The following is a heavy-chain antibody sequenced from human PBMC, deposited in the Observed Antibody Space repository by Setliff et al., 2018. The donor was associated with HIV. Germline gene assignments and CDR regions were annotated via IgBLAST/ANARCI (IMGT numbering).Heavy chain of an antibody. V-gene: IGHV3-23*01. CDR2: ISGSGGSTI. J-gene: IGHJ4*02. D-gene: IGHD2-2*01. Sequence: GGSLRLSCAASGFTFSSYAMSWVRQAPGKGLEWVSAISGSGGSTIYYADPVEGRFTISRDNAKNSLYLQMNSLGAEDTAVYYCATRFSNSWAFDYWGQGTLVTVSS. CDR3: ATRFSNSWAFDY. CDR1: GFTFSSYA.